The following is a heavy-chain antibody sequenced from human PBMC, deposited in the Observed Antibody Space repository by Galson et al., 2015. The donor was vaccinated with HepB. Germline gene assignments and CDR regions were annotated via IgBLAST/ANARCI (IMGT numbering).Heavy chain of an antibody. CDR2: ISGTGDST. CDR3: WYSSSTGGDY. J-gene: IGHJ4*02. V-gene: IGHV3-23*01. D-gene: IGHD6-6*01. CDR1: GFTFSSYA. Sequence: SLRLSCAASGFTFSSYAMSWVRQAPGKGLECVSAISGTGDSTLYADSVKGRFTISRDNSKNTLYLQMNSLRAEDTAVYYCWYSSSTGGDYWGQGTLVTVSS.